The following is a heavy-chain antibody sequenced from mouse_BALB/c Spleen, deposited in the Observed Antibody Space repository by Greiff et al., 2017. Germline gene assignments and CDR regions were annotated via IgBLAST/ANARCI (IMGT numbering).Heavy chain of an antibody. J-gene: IGHJ4*01. CDR3: ARYGNYASMDY. CDR2: ISYDGSN. Sequence: DVKLQESGPGLVKPSQSLSLTCSVTGYSITSGYSWNWIRQFPGNKLEWMGYISYDGSNNYNPSLKNRISITRDTSKNQFFLKLNSVTTEDTATYYCARYGNYASMDYWGQGTSVTVSS. V-gene: IGHV3-6*02. CDR1: GYSITSGYS. D-gene: IGHD2-10*02.